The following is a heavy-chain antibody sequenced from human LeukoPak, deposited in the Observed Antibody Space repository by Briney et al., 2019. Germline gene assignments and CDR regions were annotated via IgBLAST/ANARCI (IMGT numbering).Heavy chain of an antibody. D-gene: IGHD3-9*01. CDR2: IVPLFAPP. Sequence: SVKVSCKTSGGSFSVYIITWVRQAPGQGGECMGGIVPLFAPPHYAQKYQGRLTIITDQPTSTAYMELSSLTSEDTALYYCASRNDILTAYYPNSWGQGTLVVVSS. CDR3: ASRNDILTAYYPNS. CDR1: GGSFSVYI. J-gene: IGHJ4*02. V-gene: IGHV1-69*05.